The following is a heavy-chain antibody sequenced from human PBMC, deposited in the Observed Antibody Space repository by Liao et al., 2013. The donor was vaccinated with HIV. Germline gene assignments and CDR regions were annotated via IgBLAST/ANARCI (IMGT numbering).Heavy chain of an antibody. J-gene: IGHJ6*03. Sequence: QVQLQQWGAGLLKSSETLSLTCAVYGGSFSAYYWTWIRQPPGKGLEWIGEINHSGSTNYSPSLNSRVTISVDTSKNQFSLKLSSVTAADTAVYYCARGGRRDYYSRSDYYYYYMDVWGKGTTVTVS. CDR2: INHSGST. CDR1: GGSFSAYY. V-gene: IGHV4-34*01. D-gene: IGHD4-17*01. CDR3: ARGGRRDYYSRSDYYYYYMDV.